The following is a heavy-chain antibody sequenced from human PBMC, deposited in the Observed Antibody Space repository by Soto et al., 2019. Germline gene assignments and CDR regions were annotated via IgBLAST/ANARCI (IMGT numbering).Heavy chain of an antibody. Sequence: PGGALVLACATSDFTFSNAWMSWVRQAPGKGLEWVGRIKSKIDGGTTDYAAPVKGRFTISRDDSKNTLYLQMNSLKTEDTAVYYCTSTDDFGDYTYFDYWGQGTMVTVSS. J-gene: IGHJ4*02. CDR1: DFTFSNAW. V-gene: IGHV3-15*01. D-gene: IGHD4-17*01. CDR2: IKSKIDGGTT. CDR3: TSTDDFGDYTYFDY.